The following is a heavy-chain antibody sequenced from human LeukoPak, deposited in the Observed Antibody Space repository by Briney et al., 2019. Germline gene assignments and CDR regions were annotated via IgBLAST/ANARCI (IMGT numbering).Heavy chain of an antibody. J-gene: IGHJ4*02. Sequence: ASVKVSCKASGSTFSSYAISWVRQAPGQGLEWMGRIIPILGIANYAQKFQGRVTITADKSTSTAYMELSSLRSEDTAVYYCARDGNPIYYYDSSGPFDYWGQGTLVTVSS. D-gene: IGHD3-22*01. CDR3: ARDGNPIYYYDSSGPFDY. CDR1: GSTFSSYA. V-gene: IGHV1-69*04. CDR2: IIPILGIA.